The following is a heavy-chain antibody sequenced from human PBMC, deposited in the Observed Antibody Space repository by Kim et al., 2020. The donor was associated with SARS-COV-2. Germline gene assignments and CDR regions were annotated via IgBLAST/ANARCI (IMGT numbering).Heavy chain of an antibody. Sequence: GGSLRLSCAASGFTFSSYSMNWVRQAPGKGLEWVSSISSSSSYIYYADSVKGRFTISRDNAKNSLYLQMNSLRAEDTAVYYCARDLLAKSSGWKGGPHDYWGQGTLVTVSS. CDR3: ARDLLAKSSGWKGGPHDY. D-gene: IGHD6-19*01. J-gene: IGHJ4*02. CDR1: GFTFSSYS. V-gene: IGHV3-21*01. CDR2: ISSSSSYI.